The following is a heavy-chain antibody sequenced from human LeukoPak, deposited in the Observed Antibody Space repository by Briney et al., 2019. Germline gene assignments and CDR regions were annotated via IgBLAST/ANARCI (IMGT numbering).Heavy chain of an antibody. CDR2: IYYSGST. CDR1: GGSISSYY. Sequence: SETLSLTCAVSGGSISSYYWSWIRQPPGKGLEWIGYIYYSGSTNYNPSLKSRVTISVDTSKNQFSLKLSSVTAADTAVYYCARHPPLRGYCSSTSCYKGAYYYGMDVWGQGTTVTVSS. D-gene: IGHD2-2*02. J-gene: IGHJ6*02. V-gene: IGHV4-59*08. CDR3: ARHPPLRGYCSSTSCYKGAYYYGMDV.